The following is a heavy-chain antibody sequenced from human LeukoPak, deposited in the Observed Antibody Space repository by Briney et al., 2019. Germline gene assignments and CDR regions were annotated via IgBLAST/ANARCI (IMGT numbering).Heavy chain of an antibody. Sequence: GASVRVSCKASGYTFSTYDISWVRQAPGQGLEWMGWISAYNGDTNYAQKLQGRVTMTTDTSTSTAYMELRSLRSDDTAVYYCARDLNDSSGWSDYWGQGTLVTVSS. D-gene: IGHD3-22*01. CDR2: ISAYNGDT. V-gene: IGHV1-18*01. CDR3: ARDLNDSSGWSDY. CDR1: GYTFSTYD. J-gene: IGHJ4*02.